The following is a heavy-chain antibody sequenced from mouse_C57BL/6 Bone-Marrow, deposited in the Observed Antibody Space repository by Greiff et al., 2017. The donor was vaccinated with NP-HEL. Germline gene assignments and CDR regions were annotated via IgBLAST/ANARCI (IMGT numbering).Heavy chain of an antibody. V-gene: IGHV7-1*01. CDR3: ARDAPYYGSSYVSWYFDV. J-gene: IGHJ1*03. D-gene: IGHD1-1*01. Sequence: EVQVVESGGGLVQSGRSLRLSCATSGFTFSDFYMEWVRQAPGKGLEWIAASRNKANDYTTEYSASVKGRFIVSRDTSQSILYLQMNALRAEDTAIYYCARDAPYYGSSYVSWYFDVWGTGTTVTVSS. CDR2: SRNKANDYTT. CDR1: GFTFSDFY.